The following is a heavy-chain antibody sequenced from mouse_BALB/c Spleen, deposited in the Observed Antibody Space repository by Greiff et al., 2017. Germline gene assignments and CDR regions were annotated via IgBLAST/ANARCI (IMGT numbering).Heavy chain of an antibody. CDR3: AREGDDNDFDY. D-gene: IGHD2-3*01. J-gene: IGHJ2*01. CDR1: GFSLTSYG. V-gene: IGHV2-9*02. CDR2: IRACGST. Sequence: VQLQQSGPGLVAPSQSLSITCTVSGFSLTSYGVHWVRQPPGQGLEWLGVIRACGSTNYNSALMSRLSISKDNSTSQVFLKMISLQTDDTAMYYCAREGDDNDFDYWGQGTTLTVSS.